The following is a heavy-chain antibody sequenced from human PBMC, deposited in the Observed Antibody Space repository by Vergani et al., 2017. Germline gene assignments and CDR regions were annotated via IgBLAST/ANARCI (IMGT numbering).Heavy chain of an antibody. Sequence: QVQLQQWGGGLLKPSETLSLTCVVNGGSFTSYHWTWICQSPGEGLEWVGDIDHTGRPDYNPSLKSRLTMSVGKSRNQFSLTLNSVTATDTAIYFCARVNTETNGHLYYYYYMDVWGQGTAVTVS. D-gene: IGHD4-11*01. CDR1: GGSFTSYH. J-gene: IGHJ6*03. V-gene: IGHV4-34*01. CDR3: ARVNTETNGHLYYYYYMDV. CDR2: IDHTGRP.